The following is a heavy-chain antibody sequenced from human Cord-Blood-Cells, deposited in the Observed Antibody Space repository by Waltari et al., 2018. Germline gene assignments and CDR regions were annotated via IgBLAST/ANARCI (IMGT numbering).Heavy chain of an antibody. D-gene: IGHD7-27*01. CDR2: FDPEDGET. J-gene: IGHJ2*01. Sequence: QVQLVQSGAEVKKPGAAVKVSCTVSGYTLTASTIPWVRQPPGKGLEWMGGFDPEDGETIYAQKFQGRVTMTEDTSTDTAYMELSSLRSEDTAVYYCATLLGKRLHWYFDLWGRGTLVTVSS. V-gene: IGHV1-24*01. CDR3: ATLLGKRLHWYFDL. CDR1: GYTLTAST.